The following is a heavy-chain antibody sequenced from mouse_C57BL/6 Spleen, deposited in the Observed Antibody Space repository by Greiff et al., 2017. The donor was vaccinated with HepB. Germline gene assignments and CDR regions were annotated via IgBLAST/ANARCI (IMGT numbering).Heavy chain of an antibody. CDR3: ARGGLRQADAMDY. CDR2: IYPGDGDT. CDR1: GYAFSSYW. Sequence: VQLQQSGAELVKPGASVKISCKASGYAFSSYWMNWVKQRPGKGLEWIGQIYPGDGDTNYNGKFKGKATLTADKSSSTAYMQLSSLTAEDSAVYFWARGGLRQADAMDYWGQGTSVTVSS. D-gene: IGHD2-4*01. J-gene: IGHJ4*01. V-gene: IGHV1-80*01.